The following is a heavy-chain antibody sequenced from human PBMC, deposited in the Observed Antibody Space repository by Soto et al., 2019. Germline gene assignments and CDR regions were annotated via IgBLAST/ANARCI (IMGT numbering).Heavy chain of an antibody. CDR1: GLTFINYA. CDR3: AKALRTGTTRDGVDV. D-gene: IGHD1-7*01. V-gene: IGHV3-23*01. CDR2: ISGSGSST. Sequence: EVQLLESGGGLVQPGGSLRLSCAASGLTFINYAMNWVRQAPGKGLEWVSVISGSGSSTDHADPVKGRFTISRDNSKNTLYLQMNSLRAEDTAIYYCAKALRTGTTRDGVDVWGQGTTVTVSS. J-gene: IGHJ6*02.